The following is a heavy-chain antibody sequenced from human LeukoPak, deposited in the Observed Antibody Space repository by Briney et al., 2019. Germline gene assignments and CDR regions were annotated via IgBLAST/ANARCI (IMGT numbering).Heavy chain of an antibody. D-gene: IGHD2-2*01. Sequence: ASVTVSCKASGLSLTHDGISWVRQAPGQGLVWMGWISLYNGDTLYAQNFQGRPTVTTDTSTSTAYMELTSLTSEDTAVYYCARELVPAAVRWFDPWGQGTLVTVSS. V-gene: IGHV1-18*01. CDR3: ARELVPAAVRWFDP. CDR1: GLSLTHDG. CDR2: ISLYNGDT. J-gene: IGHJ5*02.